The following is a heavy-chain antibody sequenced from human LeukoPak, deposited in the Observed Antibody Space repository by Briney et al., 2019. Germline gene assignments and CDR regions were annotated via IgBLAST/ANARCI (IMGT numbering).Heavy chain of an antibody. CDR3: ARAHYSDSSAYYSPFDY. CDR1: GFTFSTYA. D-gene: IGHD3-22*01. Sequence: GGSLRLSCAASGFTFSTYAMHWVRQAPGKGLEWVALISYDASNKYYADSVKGRFTVSRDNSKDTLYLQLNSLRAEDTAVYYCARAHYSDSSAYYSPFDYWGQGTLVTVSS. J-gene: IGHJ4*02. CDR2: ISYDASNK. V-gene: IGHV3-30-3*01.